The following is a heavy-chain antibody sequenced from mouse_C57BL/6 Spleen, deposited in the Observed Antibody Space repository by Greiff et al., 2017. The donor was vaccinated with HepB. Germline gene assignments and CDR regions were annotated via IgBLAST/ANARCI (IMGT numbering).Heavy chain of an antibody. D-gene: IGHD2-3*01. CDR3: ARSDGYQHYAMDD. V-gene: IGHV1-82*01. CDR1: GYAFSSSW. Sequence: VHLLESGPELVKPGASVKISCKASGYAFSSSWMNWVTQRPGKGLEWIGRIYPGDGDTNYNGKFKGKATLTADKTSSTAYMHLSSLTSDDYAVYFCARSDGYQHYAMDDWGPGTSVTVSS. CDR2: IYPGDGDT. J-gene: IGHJ4*01.